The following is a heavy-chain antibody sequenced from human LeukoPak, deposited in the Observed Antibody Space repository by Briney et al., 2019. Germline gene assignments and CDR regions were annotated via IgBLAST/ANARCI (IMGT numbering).Heavy chain of an antibody. Sequence: GRSLRLSCAASGFTSSSYGMHWVRQAPGKGLEWVAVISYDGSNKYYADSVKGRFTISRDNSKNTLYLQMNSLRAEDTAVYYCAKDLYCSGGSCYYGMDVWGQGTTVTVSS. D-gene: IGHD2-15*01. V-gene: IGHV3-30*18. CDR2: ISYDGSNK. J-gene: IGHJ6*02. CDR3: AKDLYCSGGSCYYGMDV. CDR1: GFTSSSYG.